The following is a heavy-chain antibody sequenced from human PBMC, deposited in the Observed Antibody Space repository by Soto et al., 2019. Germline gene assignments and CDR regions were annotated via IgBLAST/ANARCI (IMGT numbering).Heavy chain of an antibody. D-gene: IGHD3-3*01. V-gene: IGHV3-66*01. CDR1: GFTVNNNY. Sequence: GGSLRLSCAASGFTVNNNYMNWVRQAPGKGLEWVSVIYSDGSTFYADSVRGRFTVSRDNSKNTLYLEMNSLRAEDTALYFCARDSTIFGVIRTYYMDVWGKGTTVTVSS. J-gene: IGHJ6*03. CDR3: ARDSTIFGVIRTYYMDV. CDR2: IYSDGST.